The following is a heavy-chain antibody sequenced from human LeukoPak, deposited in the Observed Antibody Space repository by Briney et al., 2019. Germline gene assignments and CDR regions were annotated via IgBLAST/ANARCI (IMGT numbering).Heavy chain of an antibody. J-gene: IGHJ6*02. CDR1: GYTFTSYA. V-gene: IGHV1-3*01. D-gene: IGHD3-22*01. Sequence: ASVKVSCKASGYTFTSYAMHWVRRAPGQRLEGMGWINAGNGNTKYSQKFQGRVTITRDTSASTAYMELSSLRSEDTAVYYCARGSYDSSGFLRYYYYGMDVWGQGTTVTVSS. CDR2: INAGNGNT. CDR3: ARGSYDSSGFLRYYYYGMDV.